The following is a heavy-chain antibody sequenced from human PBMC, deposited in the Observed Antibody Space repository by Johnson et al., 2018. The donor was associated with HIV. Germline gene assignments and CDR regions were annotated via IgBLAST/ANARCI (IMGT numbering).Heavy chain of an antibody. V-gene: IGHV3-33*06. CDR1: GFTFSTYG. CDR2: IWYDGSNK. CDR3: AKWGSMRATSAFDI. D-gene: IGHD1-26*01. Sequence: QEQLVESGGGVVQPGRSLRLSCVASGFTFSTYGMHWVRQAPGKGLEWVAVIWYDGSNKYYADSVKGRLTISRDNSKNTLYQQMNSLRAEDTAVYYCAKWGSMRATSAFDIWGQGTMVTVSS. J-gene: IGHJ3*02.